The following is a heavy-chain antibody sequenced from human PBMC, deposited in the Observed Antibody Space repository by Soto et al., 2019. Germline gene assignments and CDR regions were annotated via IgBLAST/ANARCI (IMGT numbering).Heavy chain of an antibody. Sequence: VQLLESGGGLVQPGGSLRLSCEASGFTFSNYAMAWVRQTPGEGPEWVSTIGGGDDIFYAESVQGRFIISRDDSSSTMYLQMDSQGVEDTAIYFCAKDSISYNGIYDAFDVWGQGTVVTVSS. CDR3: AKDSISYNGIYDAFDV. CDR2: IGGGDDI. CDR1: GFTFSNYA. D-gene: IGHD3-3*02. V-gene: IGHV3-23*01. J-gene: IGHJ3*01.